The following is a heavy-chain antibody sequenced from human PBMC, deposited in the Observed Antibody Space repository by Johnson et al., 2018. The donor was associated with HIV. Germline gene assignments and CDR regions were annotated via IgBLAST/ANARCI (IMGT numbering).Heavy chain of an antibody. J-gene: IGHJ3*02. CDR2: IRYDGSDK. CDR3: ARQQPSSVKGAFDI. V-gene: IGHV3-30*02. CDR1: GFTFASYG. Sequence: QLVESGGGLVQPGGSLRLSCAASGFTFASYGMHWVRQAPGKGLEWVAFIRYDGSDKYYADSVKGRFTISRDNSKNTLYLQMNSLRAEDTAVYYCARQQPSSVKGAFDIWGQGTIVTVSS. D-gene: IGHD6-13*01.